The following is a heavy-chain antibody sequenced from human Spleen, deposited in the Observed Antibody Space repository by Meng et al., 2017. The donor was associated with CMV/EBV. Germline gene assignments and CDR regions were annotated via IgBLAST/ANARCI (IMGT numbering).Heavy chain of an antibody. D-gene: IGHD7-27*01. J-gene: IGHJ4*02. CDR3: ASHIWADDY. V-gene: IGHV3-15*01. CDR1: GFTFSKAW. Sequence: GGSLRLSCAASGFTFSKAWMSWVRQAPGKGLEWVGRVKSKTDGGATDYAAPVKGRFTISRDDSKNTLYLQMNSLKTEDTAVYYCASHIWADDYWGQGTLVTVSS. CDR2: VKSKTDGGAT.